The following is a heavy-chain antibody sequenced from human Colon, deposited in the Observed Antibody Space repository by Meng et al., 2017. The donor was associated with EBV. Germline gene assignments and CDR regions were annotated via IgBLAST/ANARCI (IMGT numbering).Heavy chain of an antibody. D-gene: IGHD2-21*01. CDR2: IHHSGSA. J-gene: IGHJ4*02. CDR1: GGSMSSGNYY. Sequence: QVQLQESGPGLVEPSQTLSLTCTFSGGSMSSGNYYWSWIRQPPGKGLEWIGYIHHSGSAYYNPSLKSRVSISVDTSKNQFSLNLNSMTAADTAVYYCASFDHIPRRNYFDYWGQGTLVTVSS. V-gene: IGHV4-30-4*01. CDR3: ASFDHIPRRNYFDY.